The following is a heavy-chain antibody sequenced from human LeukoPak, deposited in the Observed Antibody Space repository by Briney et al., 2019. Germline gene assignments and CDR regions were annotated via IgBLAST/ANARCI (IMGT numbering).Heavy chain of an antibody. CDR1: GYTFTIYG. J-gene: IGHJ4*02. CDR3: ARTREGSVLRYFDWLLPPFDY. D-gene: IGHD3-9*01. Sequence: GASVKVSFKASGYTFTIYGISWVRQAPGQGLEWMGWISAYNGNTNYAQKLQGRVTMTTDTSTSTAYMELRSLRSEDTAVYYCARTREGSVLRYFDWLLPPFDYWGQGTLVTVSS. V-gene: IGHV1-18*01. CDR2: ISAYNGNT.